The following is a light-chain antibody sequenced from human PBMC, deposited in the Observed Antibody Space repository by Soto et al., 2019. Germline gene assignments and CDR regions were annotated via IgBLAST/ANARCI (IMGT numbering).Light chain of an antibody. CDR1: QSVSSN. V-gene: IGKV3-15*01. CDR2: GAY. CDR3: QQYINWPKIT. Sequence: TVMTQSPATLSVSPGERPTPSCRASQSVSSNLAWYQQKPGQAHRFIIYGAYKRATGIPDRFSGSGSGTEFTLTIRRLKSEDFAVYYGQQYINWPKITVGKGKRRENK. J-gene: IGKJ5*01.